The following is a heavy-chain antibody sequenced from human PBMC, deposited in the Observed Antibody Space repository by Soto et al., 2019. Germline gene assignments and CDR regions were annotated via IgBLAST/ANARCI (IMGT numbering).Heavy chain of an antibody. D-gene: IGHD2-15*01. CDR1: GGSMSSGGYY. V-gene: IGHV4-31*03. Sequence: QVQLQESGPGLVKPSQTLSLTCTVSGGSMSSGGYYWSWIRQHPGKGLEWIGYIYYSGNTYYNPSLESRITISVDTSKNQFALKLSSVTAADPAVYYCARGAVGLLPRRYCSVGSCLTYNWFDPWGQGTLVTGSS. CDR2: IYYSGNT. J-gene: IGHJ5*02. CDR3: ARGAVGLLPRRYCSVGSCLTYNWFDP.